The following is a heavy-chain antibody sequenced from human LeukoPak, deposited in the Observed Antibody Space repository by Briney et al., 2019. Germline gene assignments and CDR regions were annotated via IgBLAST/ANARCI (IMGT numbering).Heavy chain of an antibody. CDR1: GFAFNMFA. Sequence: GGSLRLSCAGTGFAFNMFAIDWVRQAPGKGLEWVSGLSRGGSTTNYADSVKGRFTVSRDKSQNSVFLQLNSLRPEDTAVYYCARQQRIRHCSEGVCTEGYYFDYWGQGTLVTVSS. J-gene: IGHJ4*02. D-gene: IGHD2-15*01. CDR2: LSRGGSTT. V-gene: IGHV3-23*01. CDR3: ARQQRIRHCSEGVCTEGYYFDY.